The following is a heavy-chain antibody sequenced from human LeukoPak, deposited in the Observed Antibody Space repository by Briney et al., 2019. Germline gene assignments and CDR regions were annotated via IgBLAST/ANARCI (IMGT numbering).Heavy chain of an antibody. CDR3: AKDLVDIVATKTLSA. D-gene: IGHD5-12*01. V-gene: IGHV3-30*18. J-gene: IGHJ4*02. CDR2: ISYDGSNK. CDR1: GFTFSRYG. Sequence: GGSLRLSCAASGFTFSRYGMLWVRQAPGKGLEWVAVISYDGSNKYYADSVKGRFTISRDNSKNTVYLQMNSLRAEDTAVYSCAKDLVDIVATKTLSAWGQGTLVTVSS.